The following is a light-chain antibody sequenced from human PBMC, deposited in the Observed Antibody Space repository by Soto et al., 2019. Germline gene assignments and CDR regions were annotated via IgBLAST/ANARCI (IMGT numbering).Light chain of an antibody. Sequence: DVQMTQSPSSLSASVGDRVTITCRASEDINGWLAWYQQKPGTAPKSLIYAASILQTGVPSRFSGSGSVTDFTLTISSLQPEDSATYYCQQYNIYPLTFGGGTKVEIK. CDR3: QQYNIYPLT. J-gene: IGKJ4*01. CDR1: EDINGW. V-gene: IGKV1D-16*01. CDR2: AAS.